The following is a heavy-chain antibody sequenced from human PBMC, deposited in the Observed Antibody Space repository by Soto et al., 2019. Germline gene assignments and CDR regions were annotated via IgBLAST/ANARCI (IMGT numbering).Heavy chain of an antibody. J-gene: IGHJ4*02. V-gene: IGHV3-11*06. D-gene: IGHD3-22*01. CDR3: ASPSVERDSSGYWGF. CDR1: GFTFSDYY. Sequence: GGSLRLSCAASGFTFSDYYMSWIRQAPGKGLEWVSYISSSSSYTNYADSVKGRFTISRDNAKNSLYLQMNSLRAEDTAVYYCASPSVERDSSGYWGFWGQGTLVTVSS. CDR2: ISSSSSYT.